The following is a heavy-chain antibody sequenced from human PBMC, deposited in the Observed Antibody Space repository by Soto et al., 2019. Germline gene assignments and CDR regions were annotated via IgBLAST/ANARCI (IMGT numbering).Heavy chain of an antibody. V-gene: IGHV4-59*01. CDR3: ARGGGTTSYYYGMDV. CDR1: GGSISSYY. J-gene: IGHJ6*02. CDR2: IYYSGST. D-gene: IGHD1-7*01. Sequence: SETLSLTCTVSGGSISSYYWSWIRQPPGKGLERIGYIYYSGSTNYNPSLKSRVTISVDTSKNQFSLKLSSVTAADTAVYYCARGGGTTSYYYGMDVWGQGTTVTVSS.